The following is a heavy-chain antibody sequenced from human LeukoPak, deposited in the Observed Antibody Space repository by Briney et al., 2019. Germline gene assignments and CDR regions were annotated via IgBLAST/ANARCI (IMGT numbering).Heavy chain of an antibody. CDR1: GYTFTGYY. Sequence: ASVKVSCKGSGYTFTGYYMHWVRQAHGQGLEWMGWINPNSGGTNYAQKFQGRVTMTRDTSISTAYMELTRLRSDDTAVYYCARGRIAALVVEFDYWGQGTLVTVSS. J-gene: IGHJ4*02. CDR3: ARGRIAALVVEFDY. V-gene: IGHV1-2*02. CDR2: INPNSGGT. D-gene: IGHD6-6*01.